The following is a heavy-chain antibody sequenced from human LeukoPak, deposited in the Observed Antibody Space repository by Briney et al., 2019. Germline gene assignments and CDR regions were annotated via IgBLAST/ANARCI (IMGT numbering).Heavy chain of an antibody. Sequence: GGSLRLSCAASGFTFSSYEMNWVRQAPGKGLEWVSYISSSGSTTYYADSVKGRFTISRDNGKNSLYLQMNSLRGEDTAVYYCARGGAVAGLYWGQGTLVTVSS. D-gene: IGHD6-19*01. CDR1: GFTFSSYE. V-gene: IGHV3-48*03. CDR2: ISSSGSTT. CDR3: ARGGAVAGLY. J-gene: IGHJ4*02.